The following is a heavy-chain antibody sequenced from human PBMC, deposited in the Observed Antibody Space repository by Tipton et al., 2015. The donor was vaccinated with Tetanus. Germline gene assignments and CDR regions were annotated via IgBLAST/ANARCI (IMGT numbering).Heavy chain of an antibody. D-gene: IGHD4-17*01. CDR3: AKDGDYDVIGWFDP. Sequence: SSSSYYWGWIRQAPGKGLEWVSAISGSGGSTYYADSVKGRFTISRDNSKNTLYLQMNSLRAEDTAVYYCAKDGDYDVIGWFDPWGQGTLVTVSS. V-gene: IGHV3-23*01. CDR1: SSSSYY. CDR2: ISGSGGST. J-gene: IGHJ5*02.